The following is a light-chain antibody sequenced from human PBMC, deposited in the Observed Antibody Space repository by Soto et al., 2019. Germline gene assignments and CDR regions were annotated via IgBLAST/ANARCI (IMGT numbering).Light chain of an antibody. V-gene: IGKV3-20*01. Sequence: EIVLTQSPGTLSLSPGERATLSCRASQSVSSSYLAWNQQNPGQAPRLLIYGASSRAPGIPDTFSGSGSGTDVTLSISRLEPEDFAVYYCQQYGSSGTFGQGTKVDIK. CDR1: QSVSSSY. J-gene: IGKJ1*01. CDR3: QQYGSSGT. CDR2: GAS.